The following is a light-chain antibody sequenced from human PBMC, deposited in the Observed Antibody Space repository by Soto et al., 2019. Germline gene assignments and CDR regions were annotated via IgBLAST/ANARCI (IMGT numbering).Light chain of an antibody. J-gene: IGKJ2*01. Sequence: EIVMTQSPLSLPATPGEPASISCRSSQSLLNSNGYTYLDWYLQKPGQSPQFLIYLVPNRSSGVPDRFSGREPGTDFKLKISRVEAEDVGVYFCMQAAQTPYTVGQGTKLEIK. CDR1: QSLLNSNGYTY. CDR2: LVP. V-gene: IGKV2-28*01. CDR3: MQAAQTPYT.